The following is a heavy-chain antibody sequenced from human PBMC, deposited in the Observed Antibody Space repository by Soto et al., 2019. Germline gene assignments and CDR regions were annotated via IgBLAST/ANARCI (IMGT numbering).Heavy chain of an antibody. CDR3: ARQIYDSDTGPNFQYYFDS. CDR1: GYSFAGYW. J-gene: IGHJ4*02. CDR2: IDPSDSQT. D-gene: IGHD3-22*01. Sequence: GESLKISCKGSGYSFAGYWITWVRQKPGRGLEWMGRIDPSDSQTYYSPSFRGHVTISATRSITTVFLQWSSLRASDTAMYYCARQIYDSDTGPNFQYYFDSWGQGTPVTVSS. V-gene: IGHV5-10-1*01.